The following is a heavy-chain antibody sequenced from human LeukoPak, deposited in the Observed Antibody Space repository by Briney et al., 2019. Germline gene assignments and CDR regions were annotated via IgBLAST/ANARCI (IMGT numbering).Heavy chain of an antibody. CDR1: GFTFSDYY. D-gene: IGHD3-3*01. CDR2: ISSSGSTI. Sequence: PGGSLRLSCAASGFTFSDYYMSWIRQAPGKGLEWVSYISSSGSTIYYADYVKGRFTISRDNAKNSLYLQMNSLRAEDTAVYYCAREGYDFWSGYPYYYYYYYMDVWGKGTTVTVSS. J-gene: IGHJ6*03. V-gene: IGHV3-11*01. CDR3: AREGYDFWSGYPYYYYYYYMDV.